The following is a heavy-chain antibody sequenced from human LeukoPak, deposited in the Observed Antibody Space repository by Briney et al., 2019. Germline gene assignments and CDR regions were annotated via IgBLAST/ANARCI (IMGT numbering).Heavy chain of an antibody. CDR3: ARDPRRFGELFDYYYYGMDV. Sequence: PSETLSLTCAVYGGSFSGYYWCWIRQPPGKGLEWIGEINLSGSTNYNPSLKSRVTISVDTSKNQFSLKLSSVAAADTAVYYCARDPRRFGELFDYYYYGMDVWGQGTTVTVSS. J-gene: IGHJ6*02. D-gene: IGHD3-10*01. CDR1: GGSFSGYY. CDR2: INLSGST. V-gene: IGHV4-34*01.